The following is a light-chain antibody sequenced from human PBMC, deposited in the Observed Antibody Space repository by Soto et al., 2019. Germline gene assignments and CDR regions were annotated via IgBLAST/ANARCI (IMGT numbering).Light chain of an antibody. V-gene: IGLV2-18*02. CDR1: SSDIGGYNH. Sequence: QSVLTQPPSVSGSPGQSVTISCTGTSSDIGGYNHVSWYQQPPGTAPKVMIYEVNDRPSGVPDRFSGSKSGNTASLTISGLQAEDEADYYCSSYSSTTTYVFGTGTKLTVL. CDR3: SSYSSTTTYV. J-gene: IGLJ1*01. CDR2: EVN.